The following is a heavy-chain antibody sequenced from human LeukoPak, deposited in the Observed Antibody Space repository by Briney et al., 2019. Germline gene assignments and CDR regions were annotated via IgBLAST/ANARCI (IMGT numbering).Heavy chain of an antibody. CDR1: GFTFSSYG. CDR2: ISYDGSNK. V-gene: IGHV3-30*03. Sequence: GGSLRLSCAASGFTFSSYGMHWVRQAPGKGLEWVAVISYDGSNKYYADSVKGRFTISRDNSKNTLYLQMNSLRAEDTAVYYCARGPITYYYSSEAHRTHLNYYFDSWGQGTLVTVSS. CDR3: ARGPITYYYSSEAHRTHLNYYFDS. J-gene: IGHJ4*02. D-gene: IGHD3-22*01.